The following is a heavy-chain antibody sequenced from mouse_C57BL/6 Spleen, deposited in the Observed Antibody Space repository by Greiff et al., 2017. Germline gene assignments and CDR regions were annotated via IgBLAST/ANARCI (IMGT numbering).Heavy chain of an antibody. D-gene: IGHD2-5*01. CDR1: GYTFTSYT. CDR3: ARGNYSNYGAWFAY. J-gene: IGHJ3*01. Sequence: QVQLQQSGAELARPGASVKMSCTASGYTFTSYTMHWVKQRPGQGLEWIGYINPSSGYTKYNQKFKDKATLTADKSSSTAYMQLSIQTSEDSAVYYCARGNYSNYGAWFAYWGQGTLVTVSA. V-gene: IGHV1-4*01. CDR2: INPSSGYT.